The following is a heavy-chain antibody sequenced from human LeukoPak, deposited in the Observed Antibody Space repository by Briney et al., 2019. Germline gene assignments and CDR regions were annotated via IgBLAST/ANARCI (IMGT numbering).Heavy chain of an antibody. CDR3: ARVGSYGPHYYYYYMDV. CDR1: GFTFSSYS. D-gene: IGHD5-18*01. J-gene: IGHJ6*03. Sequence: GSRRLSCAASGFTFSSYSMNWVRQAPGKGLEWVSSISSSSSYIYYADSVKGRFTISRDNAKNSLYLQMNSLRAEDTAVYYCARVGSYGPHYYYYYMDVWGKGTTVTVSS. CDR2: ISSSSSYI. V-gene: IGHV3-21*01.